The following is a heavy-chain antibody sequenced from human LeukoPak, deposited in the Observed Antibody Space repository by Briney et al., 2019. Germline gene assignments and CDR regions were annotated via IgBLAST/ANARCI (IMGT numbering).Heavy chain of an antibody. CDR2: ISSSSYI. CDR3: ASGGSDLDIVATINPDY. D-gene: IGHD5-12*01. CDR1: GFTFSSYS. J-gene: IGHJ4*02. Sequence: GGSLRLSCAASGFTFSSYSMNWVRQAPGKGLEWVSSISSSSYIYYADSVKGRFTISRDNAKNSLYPQMNSLRAEDTAVYYCASGGSDLDIVATINPDYWGQGTLVTVSS. V-gene: IGHV3-21*01.